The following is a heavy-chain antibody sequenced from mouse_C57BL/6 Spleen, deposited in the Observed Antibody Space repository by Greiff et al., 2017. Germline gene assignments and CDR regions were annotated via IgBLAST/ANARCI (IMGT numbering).Heavy chain of an antibody. CDR1: GYAFSSSW. CDR2: IYPGDGDT. Sequence: QVQLQQSGPELVKPGASVKISCKASGYAFSSSWMNWVKQRPGKGLEWIGRIYPGDGDTNYNGKFKGKATLTADKSSSTAYMQRSSLTSEDSAVYCGARTTTVGACDYWGQGTTLTVSS. V-gene: IGHV1-82*01. J-gene: IGHJ2*01. CDR3: ARTTTVGACDY. D-gene: IGHD1-1*01.